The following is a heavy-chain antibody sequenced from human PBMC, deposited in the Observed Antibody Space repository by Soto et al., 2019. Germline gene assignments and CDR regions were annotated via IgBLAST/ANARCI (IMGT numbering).Heavy chain of an antibody. CDR3: ARGGYCTGGSCSLY. V-gene: IGHV4-39*01. CDR1: GGSISSLGYY. CDR2: IYSGGTT. Sequence: PSETLSLTCTVSGGSISSLGYYWGWIRQPPGKGLEWIGSIYSGGTTYYNPSLKSRVSISVDTSKNQFSLKLTSVTAADTAVYYCARGGYCTGGSCSLYWGQGTLVTVSS. D-gene: IGHD2-15*01. J-gene: IGHJ4*02.